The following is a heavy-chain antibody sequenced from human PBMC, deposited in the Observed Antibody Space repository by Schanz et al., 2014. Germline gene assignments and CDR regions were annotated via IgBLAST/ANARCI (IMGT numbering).Heavy chain of an antibody. V-gene: IGHV1-18*01. Sequence: QVQLVQSGAEVKKPGASVKVSCKASGYTFTSHGISWVRQAPGQGLECMGWITAYNGDTNYALKLQGRVTMTTDTSTGTAYMELRSLRSDDTALYYCTRGGYSYALSAFDIWGQGTMVTVSS. CDR3: TRGGYSYALSAFDI. CDR1: GYTFTSHG. CDR2: ITAYNGDT. D-gene: IGHD5-18*01. J-gene: IGHJ3*02.